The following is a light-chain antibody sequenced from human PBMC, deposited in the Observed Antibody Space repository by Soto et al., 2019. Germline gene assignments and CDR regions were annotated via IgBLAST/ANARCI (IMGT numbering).Light chain of an antibody. Sequence: DIQMTQSPSTLSASVGDRVTITCRASQSISSWLSWYQQKPGKAPKLLIYKASSLESGVPSRFSGSVSGTEFTLTINSLQPDDFATYYCQQYSIYSWTFGQGIKVEIK. CDR2: KAS. CDR3: QQYSIYSWT. CDR1: QSISSW. V-gene: IGKV1-5*03. J-gene: IGKJ1*01.